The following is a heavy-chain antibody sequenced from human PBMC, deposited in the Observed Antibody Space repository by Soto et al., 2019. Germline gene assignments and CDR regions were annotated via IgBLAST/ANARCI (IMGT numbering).Heavy chain of an antibody. CDR1: GGTFSSYA. Sequence: SVKVSCKASGGTFSSYAISWVRQAPGQGLEWMGGIIPIFGTANYAQKFQGRVTITADESTSTAYMELSSLRSEDTAVYYCARKATMVRGVIITSPAWYSYYGMDVWGQGTTVTVSS. CDR3: ARKATMVRGVIITSPAWYSYYGMDV. V-gene: IGHV1-69*13. D-gene: IGHD3-10*01. CDR2: IIPIFGTA. J-gene: IGHJ6*02.